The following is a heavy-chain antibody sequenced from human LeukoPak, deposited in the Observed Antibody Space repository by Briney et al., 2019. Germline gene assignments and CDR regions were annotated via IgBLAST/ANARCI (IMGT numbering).Heavy chain of an antibody. D-gene: IGHD6-6*01. CDR1: GYTFTSYD. CDR2: MNPNSGNT. Sequence: GASVKVSCKASGYTFTSYDINWVRQATGQGLEWMGWMNPNSGNTGYAQKFQGRVTMTRNTSISTAYMELSSLRSEDTAVYYCARVWSIAARLPLGYWGQGTLVTVSS. V-gene: IGHV1-8*01. J-gene: IGHJ4*02. CDR3: ARVWSIAARLPLGY.